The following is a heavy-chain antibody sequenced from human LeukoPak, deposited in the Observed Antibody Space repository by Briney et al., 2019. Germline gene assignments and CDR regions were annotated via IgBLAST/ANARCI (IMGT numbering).Heavy chain of an antibody. D-gene: IGHD3-10*01. CDR3: ARDPGNPGGPWFDP. CDR1: GGSISSSNW. CDR2: IYHSGGT. V-gene: IGHV4-4*02. Sequence: PSGTLSLTCAVSGGSISSSNWWSWVRQPPGKGLGWIGEIYHSGGTNYNPSLKSRVTISVDKSKNQFSLKLSSVTAADTAVYYCARDPGNPGGPWFDPWGQGTLVTVSS. J-gene: IGHJ5*02.